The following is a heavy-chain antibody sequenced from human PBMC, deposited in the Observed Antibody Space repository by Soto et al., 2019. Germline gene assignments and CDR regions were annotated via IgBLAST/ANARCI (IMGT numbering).Heavy chain of an antibody. J-gene: IGHJ3*02. V-gene: IGHV4-59*01. D-gene: IGHD3-22*01. CDR2: IYYSGST. CDR3: ARVYYYDPYAFDI. Sequence: QVQLQESGPGLVKPSETLSLTCTVSGGSISSYYWSWIRQPPGKGLEWIGYIYYSGSTNYNPSLKSRVTISVDTSKNQFSLKLSSVTASDTAVYYCARVYYYDPYAFDIWGQGTMVTVSS. CDR1: GGSISSYY.